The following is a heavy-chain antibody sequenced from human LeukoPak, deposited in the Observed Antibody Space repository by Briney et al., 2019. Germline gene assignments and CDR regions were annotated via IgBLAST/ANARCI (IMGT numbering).Heavy chain of an antibody. V-gene: IGHV3-30*03. Sequence: GSLRLSCAASGFTFSSYGMHWVRQAPGKGLEWVAVISYDGSNKYYADSVKGRFTISRDNAKNSLYLQMNSLRAEDTAVYYCASEGQLRFLEWALDYWGQGTLVTVSS. CDR3: ASEGQLRFLEWALDY. J-gene: IGHJ4*02. CDR2: ISYDGSNK. CDR1: GFTFSSYG. D-gene: IGHD3-3*01.